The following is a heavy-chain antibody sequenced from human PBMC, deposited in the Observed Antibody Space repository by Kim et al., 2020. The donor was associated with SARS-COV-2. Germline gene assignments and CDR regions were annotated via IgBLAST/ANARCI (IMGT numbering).Heavy chain of an antibody. CDR1: GFTFSSYW. V-gene: IGHV3-74*01. CDR2: INSDGSST. J-gene: IGHJ5*02. CDR3: ARDGAPEWELLIYDNWFDP. D-gene: IGHD1-26*01. Sequence: GGSLRLSCAASGFTFSSYWMHWVRQAPGKGLVWVSRINSDGSSTSYADSVKGRFTISRDNAKNTLYLQMNSLRAEDTAVYYCARDGAPEWELLIYDNWFDPWGQGTLVTVSS.